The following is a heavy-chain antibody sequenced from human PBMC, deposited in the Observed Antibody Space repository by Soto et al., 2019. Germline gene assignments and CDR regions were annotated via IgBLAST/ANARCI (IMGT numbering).Heavy chain of an antibody. J-gene: IGHJ4*02. CDR2: IYYSGST. D-gene: IGHD5-12*01. Sequence: SETLSLTCTVSGGSISSGDYYWSWIRQPPGKGLEWIGYIYYSGSTHYNPSLKSRVTISVDTSKNQFSLKLSSVTAADTAVYYCARGRWLQLGYFDYWGQGTLVTVSS. V-gene: IGHV4-30-4*01. CDR3: ARGRWLQLGYFDY. CDR1: GGSISSGDYY.